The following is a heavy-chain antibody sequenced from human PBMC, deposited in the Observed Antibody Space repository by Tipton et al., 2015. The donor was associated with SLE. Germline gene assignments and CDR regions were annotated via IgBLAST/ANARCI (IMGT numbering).Heavy chain of an antibody. J-gene: IGHJ4*02. CDR1: AFRFSSYW. CDR3: AAGSAGSY. V-gene: IGHV3-7*01. CDR2: IKEDGSEK. Sequence: SLRLSCAASAFRFSSYWMNWVRQGPGKGLEWVTSIKEDGSEKYYADSGKGRFTISRDNAKSSLYLQMNSLRAEDTAVYYCAAGSAGSYWGQGTLVTVSS. D-gene: IGHD6-13*01.